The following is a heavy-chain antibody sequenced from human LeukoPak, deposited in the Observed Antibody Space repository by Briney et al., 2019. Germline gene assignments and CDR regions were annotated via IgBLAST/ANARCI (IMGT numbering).Heavy chain of an antibody. CDR2: IHYDGAT. V-gene: IGHV4-39*01. CDR3: ARVEVLRYFDWLPPTPHFDY. Sequence: SETLSLTCSVSGGSISGRRYYWGWLRQPPGRGLEWIGSIHYDGATYYNPSLKSRVTMSVDTSKNQVSLKLRSGTAADTAVYYCARVEVLRYFDWLPPTPHFDYWGQGTLVTVSS. CDR1: GGSISGRRYY. D-gene: IGHD3-9*01. J-gene: IGHJ4*02.